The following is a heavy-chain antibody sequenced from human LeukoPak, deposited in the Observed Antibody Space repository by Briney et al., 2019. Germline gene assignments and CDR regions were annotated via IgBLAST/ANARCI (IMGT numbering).Heavy chain of an antibody. Sequence: SETLSLTCTVSGGSISSYYWSWIRQPPGKGLEWIGYIYYSGSTNYNPSLKSRVTISVDASKNQFSLKLSSVTAADTAVYYCASLSYSSSWLYFDYWGQGTLVTVSS. J-gene: IGHJ4*02. CDR1: GGSISSYY. V-gene: IGHV4-59*08. CDR2: IYYSGST. D-gene: IGHD6-13*01. CDR3: ASLSYSSSWLYFDY.